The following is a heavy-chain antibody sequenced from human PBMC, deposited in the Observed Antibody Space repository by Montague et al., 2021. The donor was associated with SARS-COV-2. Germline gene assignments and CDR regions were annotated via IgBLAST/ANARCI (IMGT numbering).Heavy chain of an antibody. V-gene: IGHV4-59*01. D-gene: IGHD2-8*01. CDR3: ARLLRSCTNGVCRTYYYYALDV. CDR1: GGSISGSY. J-gene: IGHJ6*02. CDR2: TYYRGST. Sequence: SETLSLTCTVSGGSISGSYWSWIRQPPGKGLEWIGYTYYRGSTKYNPSLESRFAVSVDRSKNQVSLKLTSVTAADTAVYYCARLLRSCTNGVCRTYYYYALDVWGQGTTVTVSS.